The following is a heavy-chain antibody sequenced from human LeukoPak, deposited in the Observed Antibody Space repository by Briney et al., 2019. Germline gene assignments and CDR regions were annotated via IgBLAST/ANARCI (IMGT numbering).Heavy chain of an antibody. J-gene: IGHJ4*02. CDR1: GYSFSSYW. V-gene: IGHV5-51*01. D-gene: IGHD1-26*01. CDR2: IFPGDSDI. CDR3: ARQSGSYDY. Sequence: GESLKISCQGSGYSFSSYWIGWVRQLPGKGLEWMGIIFPGDSDIRYSPSFQGQVTILADKSISTAYLQWNSLKASDTAMYYCARQSGSYDYWGQGTPVTVSS.